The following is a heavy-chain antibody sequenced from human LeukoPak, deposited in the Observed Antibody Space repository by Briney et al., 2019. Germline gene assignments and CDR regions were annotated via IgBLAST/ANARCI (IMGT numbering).Heavy chain of an antibody. D-gene: IGHD4-11*01. CDR3: ASGRVTTSGYYYYYMDV. V-gene: IGHV1-18*01. J-gene: IGHJ6*03. CDR1: GYTFTSYG. CDR2: ISAYNGNT. Sequence: GASVKVSCKASGYTFTSYGISWVRQAPGQGLEWMGWISAYNGNTNYAQKLQGRVTMTTDTSTSTAYMELRSLRSDDTAVYYCASGRVTTSGYYYYYMDVWGKGTTVTVSS.